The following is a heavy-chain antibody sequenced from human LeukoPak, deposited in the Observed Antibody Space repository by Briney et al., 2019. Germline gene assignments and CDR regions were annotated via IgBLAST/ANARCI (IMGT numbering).Heavy chain of an antibody. D-gene: IGHD1-1*01. CDR2: SYYTGST. CDR3: ARLERRQEAFDI. V-gene: IGHV4-59*08. CDR1: GGSFSGYY. J-gene: IGHJ3*02. Sequence: SETLSLTCAVFGGSFSGYYWSWIRQPPGKGLEWIGYSYYTGSTNYNPSLKSRVTISVDTSNNQFSLKLSSVTAADTAVYYCARLERRQEAFDIWGQGTMVTVSS.